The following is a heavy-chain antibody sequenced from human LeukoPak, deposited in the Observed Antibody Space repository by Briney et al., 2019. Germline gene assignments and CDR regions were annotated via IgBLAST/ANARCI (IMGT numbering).Heavy chain of an antibody. CDR2: ISYDGSNK. Sequence: GGSLRLSCAASGFTFSSYAMHWVRQAPGKGLEWVAVISYDGSNKYYADSVKGRFTISRDNAKNSLYLQMNSLRAEDTAVYYCARVSSIAAAGTETNAFDIWGQGTMVTVSS. CDR1: GFTFSSYA. D-gene: IGHD6-13*01. V-gene: IGHV3-30-3*01. J-gene: IGHJ3*02. CDR3: ARVSSIAAAGTETNAFDI.